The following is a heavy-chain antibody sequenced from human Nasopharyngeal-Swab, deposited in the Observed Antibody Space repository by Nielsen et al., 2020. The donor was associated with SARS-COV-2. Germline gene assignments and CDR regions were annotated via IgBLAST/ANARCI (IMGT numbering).Heavy chain of an antibody. CDR2: LNPHSGGT. Sequence: ASVKVSCNASGYSFTGYYLHWVRQAPGQGPEWVGSLNPHSGGTNSAQKFQGRVTLTLDTSINTAYMDLTSLRSDDTAVYYCAREIYYGSGSYYVDDAFDIWGQGTMVTVSS. V-gene: IGHV1-2*02. D-gene: IGHD3-10*01. J-gene: IGHJ3*02. CDR1: GYSFTGYY. CDR3: AREIYYGSGSYYVDDAFDI.